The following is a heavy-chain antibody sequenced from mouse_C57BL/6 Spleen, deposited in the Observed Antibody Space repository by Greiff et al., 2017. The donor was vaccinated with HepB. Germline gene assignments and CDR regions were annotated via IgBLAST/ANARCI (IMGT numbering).Heavy chain of an antibody. D-gene: IGHD1-1*01. CDR2: IYPGSGST. V-gene: IGHV1-55*01. CDR3: ARGGGSSWFYAMDY. Sequence: QVQLKESGAELVKPGASVKMSCKASGYTFTSYWITWVKQRPGQGLEWIGDIYPGSGSTNYNEKFKSKATLTVDTSSSTAYMQLSSLTSEDSAVYYCARGGGSSWFYAMDYWGQGTSVTVSS. J-gene: IGHJ4*01. CDR1: GYTFTSYW.